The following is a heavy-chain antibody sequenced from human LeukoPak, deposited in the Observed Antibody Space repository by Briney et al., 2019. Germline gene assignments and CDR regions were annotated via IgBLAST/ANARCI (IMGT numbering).Heavy chain of an antibody. V-gene: IGHV3-9*03. CDR3: ARDPGYYYMDV. CDR1: GFTFDDYA. D-gene: IGHD1-14*01. CDR2: ISWNSGSI. Sequence: GGSLRLSCAASGFTFDDYAMHWVRQAPGKGLEWVSGISWNSGSIGYADSVKGRFTISRDNAKNSLYLQMNSLRAEDMAIYYRARDPGYYYMDVWGKGTTVTVSS. J-gene: IGHJ6*03.